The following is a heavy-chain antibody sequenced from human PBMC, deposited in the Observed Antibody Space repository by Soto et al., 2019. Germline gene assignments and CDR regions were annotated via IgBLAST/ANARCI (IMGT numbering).Heavy chain of an antibody. V-gene: IGHV3-21*04. CDR3: ATSKWGSYYEYDAFDI. CDR2: ISSFSNYM. Sequence: GGSLRLSCAVSGFTFNSYSMNWVRHAPGKGLEWVSSISSFSNYMYYTDSVKGRFTISRDNARNSLYLQMNSLRAEDTAVYYCATSKWGSYYEYDAFDIWGQGTMVTVSS. D-gene: IGHD1-26*01. J-gene: IGHJ3*02. CDR1: GFTFNSYS.